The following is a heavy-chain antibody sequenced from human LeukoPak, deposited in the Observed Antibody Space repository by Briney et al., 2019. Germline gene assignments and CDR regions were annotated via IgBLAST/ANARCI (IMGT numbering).Heavy chain of an antibody. Sequence: GRSLRLSCAASGFTFDDYAMHWVRQAPGKGLEWVSGISWNSGSIGYADSVKGRFTISRDNAKNSLYLQMNSLRAEDTALYYCAKERGRRPSNDAFDIWGQGAMVTVSS. CDR2: ISWNSGSI. V-gene: IGHV3-9*01. D-gene: IGHD1-14*01. CDR3: AKERGRRPSNDAFDI. CDR1: GFTFDDYA. J-gene: IGHJ3*02.